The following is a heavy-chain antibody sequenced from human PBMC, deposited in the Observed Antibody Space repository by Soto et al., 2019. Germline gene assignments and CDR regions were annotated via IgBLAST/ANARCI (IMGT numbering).Heavy chain of an antibody. CDR3: ERDSYEYYYDSSGYGDFDY. J-gene: IGHJ4*02. CDR1: GFTFSSYS. D-gene: IGHD3-22*01. Sequence: EVQLVESGGGLVKPGGSLRLSCAASGFTFSSYSMNWVRQAPGKGLEWVSSISSSSSYIYYADSVKGRFTISRDNAKNSLYLQMNSLRAEDTAVYYCERDSYEYYYDSSGYGDFDYWGQGPLVTVSS. V-gene: IGHV3-21*01. CDR2: ISSSSSYI.